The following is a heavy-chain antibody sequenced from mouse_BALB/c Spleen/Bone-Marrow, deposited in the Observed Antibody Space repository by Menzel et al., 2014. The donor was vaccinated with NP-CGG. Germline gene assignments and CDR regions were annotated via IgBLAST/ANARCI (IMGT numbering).Heavy chain of an antibody. CDR1: GFDFSRYW. CDR3: ARCGYYGFLEY. V-gene: IGHV4-1*02. D-gene: IGHD1-1*01. J-gene: IGHJ2*01. CDR2: INPNSRTI. Sequence: EVTLVESGGGLVQPGGSLKLSCAASGFDFSRYWMSWVRQAPGKGLEWIGEINPNSRTINYTPSLKDKFIISRDNAKNTLDLQMSKVRSEDTALYYCARCGYYGFLEYWGQGTTLTVSS.